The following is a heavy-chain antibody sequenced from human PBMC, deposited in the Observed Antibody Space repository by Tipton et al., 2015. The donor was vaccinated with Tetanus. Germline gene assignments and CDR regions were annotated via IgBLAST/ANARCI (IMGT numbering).Heavy chain of an antibody. Sequence: QLVQSGAAVKKPGESLKISCQTSGYNFAIYWIGWVRQVPGKGLEWMGIIYPDDSDTRYGPSFRGQVTFSVDKSTSTAYLQLKSLKASDTAMYYCARRLGPYTGDYIWHFDLWGRGTQVTVSS. D-gene: IGHD7-27*01. J-gene: IGHJ2*01. V-gene: IGHV5-51*01. CDR1: GYNFAIYW. CDR3: ARRLGPYTGDYIWHFDL. CDR2: IYPDDSDT.